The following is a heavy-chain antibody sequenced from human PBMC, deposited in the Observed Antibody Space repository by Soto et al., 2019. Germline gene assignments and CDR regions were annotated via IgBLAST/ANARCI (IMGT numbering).Heavy chain of an antibody. J-gene: IGHJ1*01. CDR1: GFTFSDYA. D-gene: IGHD5-12*01. CDR2: LYRGAGAI. Sequence: QPGGSLRLSCAASGFTFSDYAMIWVRQAPGKGVEWVAALYRGAGAIHYAESVKGRFTISRDNYGNSVDLQMNSLRVEDTAMYYCARDGVAPDSVWLAHDWGQGTVVTVSS. V-gene: IGHV3-48*01. CDR3: ARDGVAPDSVWLAHD.